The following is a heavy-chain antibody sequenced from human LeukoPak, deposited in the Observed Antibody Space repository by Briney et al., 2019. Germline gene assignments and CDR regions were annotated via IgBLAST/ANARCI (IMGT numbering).Heavy chain of an antibody. CDR2: IYSDGDT. D-gene: IGHD3-22*01. J-gene: IGHJ4*02. V-gene: IGHV4-39*07. CDR3: ARDSGFWLY. CDR1: GDSITSGSYY. Sequence: SETLSLTCTVSGDSITSGSYYWGWIRQTPGKGLEWIGNIYSDGDTSFNPSLKSRIAMSVDTSKNQFSLKLNSVTAADTAVYFCARDSGFWLYWGQGTLVSVSS.